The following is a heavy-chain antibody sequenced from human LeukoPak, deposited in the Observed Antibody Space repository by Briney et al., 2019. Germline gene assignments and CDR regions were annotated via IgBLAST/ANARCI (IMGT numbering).Heavy chain of an antibody. CDR3: ATPIAVAPFDY. D-gene: IGHD6-19*01. CDR1: GYTFTGYY. Sequence: GASVKVSCKASGYTFTGYYMHWVRQAPGQGLEWMGRISPNSGGTNYAQKFQGRVTMTRDTSISTAYMELSRLRSDDTAVYYCATPIAVAPFDYWGQGTPVTVSS. V-gene: IGHV1-2*06. J-gene: IGHJ4*02. CDR2: ISPNSGGT.